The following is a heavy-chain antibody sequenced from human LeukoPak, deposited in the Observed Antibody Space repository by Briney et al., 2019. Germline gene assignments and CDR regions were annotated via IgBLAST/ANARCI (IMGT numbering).Heavy chain of an antibody. CDR3: AKGSYYYDSSGYYR. J-gene: IGHJ4*02. CDR1: GFTFSVHA. V-gene: IGHV3-23*01. CDR2: VTHDSDTT. Sequence: GGSLRLSCAASGFTFSVHAMTWVRQAPGKGLDWVSSVTHDSDTTYYADSVKGRFTISRDNSKNTLYLQMDSLRVEDTAVYYCAKGSYYYDSSGYYRWGQGTLVTVSS. D-gene: IGHD3-22*01.